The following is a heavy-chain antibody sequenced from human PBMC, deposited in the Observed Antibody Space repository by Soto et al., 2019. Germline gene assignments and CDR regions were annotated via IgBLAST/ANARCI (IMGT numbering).Heavy chain of an antibody. D-gene: IGHD3-10*01. V-gene: IGHV3-30-3*01. CDR2: ISYDGSNK. CDR1: GFTFSNYA. CDR3: ARDGEAGQALDY. J-gene: IGHJ4*02. Sequence: QVQLVESGGGVVQPGRSLRLSCPASGFTFSNYAMHWVRQAPGKGLEWVAVISYDGSNKYYADSVKGRFTISRDNSKNTLYLQMNSLRAEDTAVYYCARDGEAGQALDYWGQGTLVTVSS.